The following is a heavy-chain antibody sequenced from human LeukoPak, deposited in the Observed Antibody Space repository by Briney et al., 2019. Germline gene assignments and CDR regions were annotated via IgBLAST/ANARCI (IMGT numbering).Heavy chain of an antibody. Sequence: GGSLRLSCAASGFTFSSYAMSWVRQAPGKGLEWVSAISGSGGSTYYADSVKGRFTISRDNSKNTLYLQMNSLRAEDTAVYYCAKDRHSGSYQPRSFDYWGQGTLVTVSS. CDR3: AKDRHSGSYQPRSFDY. D-gene: IGHD6-19*01. V-gene: IGHV3-23*01. CDR2: ISGSGGST. CDR1: GFTFSSYA. J-gene: IGHJ4*02.